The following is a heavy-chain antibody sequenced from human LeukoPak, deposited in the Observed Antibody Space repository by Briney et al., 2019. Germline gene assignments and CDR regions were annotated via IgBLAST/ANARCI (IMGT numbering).Heavy chain of an antibody. V-gene: IGHV3-7*01. CDR1: GFTFSNYW. CDR2: IHQDGSEK. CDR3: AKAAMITFGGALDY. J-gene: IGHJ4*02. Sequence: GGSLRLSCAGSGFTFSNYWMTWVRQAPGKRLEWVATIHQDGSEKFYLDSVTGRFTISRDSAKNSLYLQMNSLRAEDTAVYYCAKAAMITFGGALDYWGQGILVTVSS. D-gene: IGHD3-16*01.